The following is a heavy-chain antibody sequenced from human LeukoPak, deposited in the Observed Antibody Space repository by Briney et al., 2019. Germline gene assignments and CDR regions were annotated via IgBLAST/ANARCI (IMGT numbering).Heavy chain of an antibody. V-gene: IGHV3-30-3*01. D-gene: IGHD1-26*01. CDR2: ISYDGSNK. Sequence: GGSLRLSCTASGFTFSSYAMHWVRQAPGKGLEWVAVISYDGSNKYYADSVKGRFTISRDNSKNTLYLQVNSLRTEDAAVYYCARDRGGWELLEYYYYYYGMDVWGQGTTVTVSS. CDR1: GFTFSSYA. CDR3: ARDRGGWELLEYYYYYYGMDV. J-gene: IGHJ6*02.